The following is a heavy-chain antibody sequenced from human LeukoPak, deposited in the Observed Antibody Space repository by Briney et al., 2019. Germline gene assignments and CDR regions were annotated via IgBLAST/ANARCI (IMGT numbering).Heavy chain of an antibody. Sequence: GGSLRLSCAASGFTFDDYGMHWVRQVPGKGLEWVSGISWNGGQIGYADSVKARFTISRDNSKNTLYLHMNSLRAEDTAVYYCARGTYSSSWLFDYWGQGTLVTVSS. V-gene: IGHV3-9*01. CDR3: ARGTYSSSWLFDY. D-gene: IGHD6-13*01. CDR2: ISWNGGQI. CDR1: GFTFDDYG. J-gene: IGHJ4*02.